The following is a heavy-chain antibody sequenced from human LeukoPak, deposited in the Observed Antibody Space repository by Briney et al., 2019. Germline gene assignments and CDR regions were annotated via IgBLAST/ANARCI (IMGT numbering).Heavy chain of an antibody. Sequence: GASLRLSCAASGFTFSSYAMSWVRQAPGKGLEWVSAISGSGGSTYYADSVKGRFTISRDNSKNTLYLQMNSLRAEDTAVYYCASLTTVPPNWFDPWGQGTLVTVSS. D-gene: IGHD4-17*01. CDR3: ASLTTVPPNWFDP. J-gene: IGHJ5*02. CDR2: ISGSGGST. V-gene: IGHV3-23*01. CDR1: GFTFSSYA.